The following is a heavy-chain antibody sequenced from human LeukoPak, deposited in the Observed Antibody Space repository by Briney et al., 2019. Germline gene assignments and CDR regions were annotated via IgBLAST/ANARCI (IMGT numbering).Heavy chain of an antibody. D-gene: IGHD2-2*01. CDR3: TTDLPIYMPQVDY. V-gene: IGHV3-15*01. CDR2: IKSKNDGGTT. CDR1: GFTFSTAW. Sequence: PGGSLRLSCTASGFTFSTAWMNWVRQAPGKGLEGVGRIKSKNDGGTTDYAAPVKGRFTISRDDSKNTLYLQMDSLKTEHTSVYYCTTDLPIYMPQVDYWGQGTLVTVSS. J-gene: IGHJ4*02.